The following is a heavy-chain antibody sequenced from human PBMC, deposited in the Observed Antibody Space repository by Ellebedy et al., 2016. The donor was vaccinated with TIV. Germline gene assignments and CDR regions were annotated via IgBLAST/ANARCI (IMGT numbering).Heavy chain of an antibody. CDR3: ARGTGNSAGGYYYYYGMDV. J-gene: IGHJ6*02. CDR2: MNPNSGNT. Sequence: AASVKVSCKASGYTFTSYDINWVRQATGQGLEWMGWMNPNSGNTGYAQKFQGRVTMTRNTSISTAYMELSSLRSEDTAVYYCARGTGNSAGGYYYYYGMDVWGQGTTVTVSS. CDR1: GYTFTSYD. V-gene: IGHV1-8*01. D-gene: IGHD4-23*01.